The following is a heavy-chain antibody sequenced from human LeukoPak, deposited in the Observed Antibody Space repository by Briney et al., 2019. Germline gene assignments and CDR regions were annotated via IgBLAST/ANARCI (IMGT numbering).Heavy chain of an antibody. Sequence: PGGSLRLSCEASGFTFSDYWMPWVRQAPGKGLEWVANINQGGTVKHYVDSLKGRFTISRDNARDSVYLQMSSLRVEDTAVYYCASETQDVFDIWGQGTLVTVSS. CDR2: INQGGTVK. J-gene: IGHJ3*02. V-gene: IGHV3-7*01. CDR1: GFTFSDYW. CDR3: ASETQDVFDI.